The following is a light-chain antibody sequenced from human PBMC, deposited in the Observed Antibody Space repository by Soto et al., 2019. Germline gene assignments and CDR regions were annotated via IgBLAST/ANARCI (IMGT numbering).Light chain of an antibody. CDR2: GAS. J-gene: IGKJ1*01. Sequence: DVQMTQSPSSLSASVGDRVTITCRASQGISNSLAWYQQRPGRVPKLLIYGASNLQSEVPSRFSGSGSGTDFTLTISSLQHEDVETYSCQKYDSAARTFGQGTKVDIK. V-gene: IGKV1-27*01. CDR3: QKYDSAART. CDR1: QGISNS.